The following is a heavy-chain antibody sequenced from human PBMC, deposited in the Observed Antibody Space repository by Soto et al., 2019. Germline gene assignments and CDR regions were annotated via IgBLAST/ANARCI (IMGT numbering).Heavy chain of an antibody. CDR3: ANQRIYSGYDPSFGY. CDR2: ISYDGSNK. CDR1: GFTFSSYG. Sequence: QVQLVESGGGVVQPGRSLRLSCAASGFTFSSYGMHWVRQAPGKGLEWVAVISYDGSNKYYADSVKGRFTISRDNSKNPLYIQMNSLRAEDTAVYYCANQRIYSGYDPSFGYWGQGTLVTVSS. V-gene: IGHV3-30*18. D-gene: IGHD5-12*01. J-gene: IGHJ4*02.